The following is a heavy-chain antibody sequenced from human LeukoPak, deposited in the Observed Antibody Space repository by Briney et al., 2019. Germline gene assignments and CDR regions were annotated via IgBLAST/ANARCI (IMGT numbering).Heavy chain of an antibody. J-gene: IGHJ3*02. CDR1: RFTFSSYG. D-gene: IGHD3-22*01. CDR3: AKESGDYDSSGCGAFDN. V-gene: IGHV3-30*18. CDR2: ISYDGSNK. Sequence: PGGSLRLSCAASRFTFSSYGMHWVRQAPGKGLEWVAVISYDGSNKYYADSVKGRFTISRDNSKNTLYLQMNSLRAEDTAVYYCAKESGDYDSSGCGAFDNWGQGTMVTVSS.